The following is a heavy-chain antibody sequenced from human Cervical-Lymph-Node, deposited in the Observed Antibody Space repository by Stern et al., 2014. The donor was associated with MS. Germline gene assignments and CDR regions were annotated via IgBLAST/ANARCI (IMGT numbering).Heavy chain of an antibody. CDR2: IIPMIGTA. D-gene: IGHD4-17*01. CDR3: ARLIYGDYES. CDR1: GDTFSTFA. Sequence: QVQLVQSGAEVKRPGSSVKVSCKASGDTFSTFAISWVRQDPGKGLEWMGAIIPMIGTANYAQKFQDRVAITADESTITAYMELSSLTSNGTAVYYCARLIYGDYESWGQGTLVTVSS. V-gene: IGHV1-69*01. J-gene: IGHJ4*02.